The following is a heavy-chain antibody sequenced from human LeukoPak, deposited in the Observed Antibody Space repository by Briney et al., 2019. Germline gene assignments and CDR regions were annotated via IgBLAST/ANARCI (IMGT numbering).Heavy chain of an antibody. Sequence: PSETLSLTCAVYGGSFSGYYWSWIRQPPGKGLEWIGEINHSGSTNYNPSLKSRVTISVDTSKNQFSLKLSSVTAADTAVYYCARRRQWLVSPDYWGQGTLVTVSS. CDR3: ARRRQWLVSPDY. J-gene: IGHJ4*02. CDR1: GGSFSGYY. V-gene: IGHV4-34*01. D-gene: IGHD6-19*01. CDR2: INHSGST.